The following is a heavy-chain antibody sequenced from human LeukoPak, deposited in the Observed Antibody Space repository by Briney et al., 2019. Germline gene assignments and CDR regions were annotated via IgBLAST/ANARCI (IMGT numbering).Heavy chain of an antibody. D-gene: IGHD3-3*01. CDR2: ISGSGGTI. J-gene: IGHJ6*02. Sequence: GGSLRLSCAASGFTFSSYAMSWVRQAPGKGLEWVSAISGSGGTIYYADSVKGRFTISRDDSKNTLYLQMNSLRAEDTAVYYCARSGFDYFYYFGMDVWGQGTTVTVSS. V-gene: IGHV3-23*01. CDR1: GFTFSSYA. CDR3: ARSGFDYFYYFGMDV.